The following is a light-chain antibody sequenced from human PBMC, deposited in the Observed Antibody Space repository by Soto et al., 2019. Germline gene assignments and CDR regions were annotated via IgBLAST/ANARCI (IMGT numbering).Light chain of an antibody. CDR1: QGISSW. CDR2: AAS. CDR3: KQANSSPPT. J-gene: IGKJ2*01. V-gene: IGKV1D-12*01. Sequence: DIQMTQSPSSVSASVGDRVTITCRASQGISSWLAWYQQKPGKAPKLLIYAASSLQSGVPSRFSGSVLGTICTLIISSLHLEDFETYYVKQANSSPPTFARGPRREIK.